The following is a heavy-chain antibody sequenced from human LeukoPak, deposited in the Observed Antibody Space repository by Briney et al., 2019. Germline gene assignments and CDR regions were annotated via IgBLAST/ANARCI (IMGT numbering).Heavy chain of an antibody. CDR3: AKNVGGAGTTLNYYYYYMDV. D-gene: IGHD2-15*01. CDR1: GFTVSSNY. J-gene: IGHJ6*03. CDR2: ISGSGGST. Sequence: PGGSLRLSCAASGFTVSSNYMSWVRQAPGKGLEWVSAISGSGGSTYYADSVKGRFTISRDNSKNTLYLQMNSLRAEDTAVYYCAKNVGGAGTTLNYYYYYMDVWGKGTTVTVSS. V-gene: IGHV3-23*01.